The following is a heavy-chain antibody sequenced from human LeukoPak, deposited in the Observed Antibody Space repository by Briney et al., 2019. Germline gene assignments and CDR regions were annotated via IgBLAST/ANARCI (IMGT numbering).Heavy chain of an antibody. CDR2: IYYSGCT. J-gene: IGHJ5*02. Sequence: SETLSLTCTVSGGSISSSSYYWGWIRQPPGKGLEWIGSIYYSGCTYYNPSLKSRVTISVDTSKNQFSLKLSSVTAADTAVYYCARDGGYSDYAAIWFDPWGQGTLVTVSS. D-gene: IGHD4-11*01. CDR1: GGSISSSSYY. V-gene: IGHV4-39*07. CDR3: ARDGGYSDYAAIWFDP.